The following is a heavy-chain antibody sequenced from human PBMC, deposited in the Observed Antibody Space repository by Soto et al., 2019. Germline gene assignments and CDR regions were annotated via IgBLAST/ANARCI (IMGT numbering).Heavy chain of an antibody. CDR2: IYYSGST. J-gene: IGHJ5*02. D-gene: IGHD2-2*01. CDR1: GGSISSGDYY. V-gene: IGHV4-30-4*01. CDR3: ARLHCNSPNCVPLDP. Sequence: SETLSLTCTVSGGSISSGDYYWSWIRQPPGKGLEWIGSIYYSGSTYYNPSLKSRVTISVDTSKNQFSLKLNSVTAADTAVYYCARLHCNSPNCVPLDPWGQGTLVTVSS.